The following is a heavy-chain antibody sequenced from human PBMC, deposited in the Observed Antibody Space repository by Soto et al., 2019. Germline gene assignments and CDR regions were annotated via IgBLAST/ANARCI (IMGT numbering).Heavy chain of an antibody. J-gene: IGHJ4*02. CDR1: VGSSSSYS. D-gene: IGHD3-3*01. CDR3: AIGEATLFGVVQSFEC. Sequence: ETLSLNGTVSVGSSSSYSWSWMRQPPGKGLQCIGYIYYIGSTNYNPSLKTGVTISVDTSNNQFSLKLSSVTAADTVVHYPAIGEATLFGVVQSFECWGQGSLGTVSS. V-gene: IGHV4-59*01. CDR2: IYYIGST.